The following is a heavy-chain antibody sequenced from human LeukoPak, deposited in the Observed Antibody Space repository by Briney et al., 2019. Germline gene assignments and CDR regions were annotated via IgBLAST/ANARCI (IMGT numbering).Heavy chain of an antibody. Sequence: ASVTVSCKASGYTFTSYYMHWVRQAPGQGREWMGLINPSGGSTSYAQKFQGRVTMTRDMSTSTVYMELSSLRSEDTAVYYCARGVGYYDSSGYFRYFDYWGQGTLVTVSS. J-gene: IGHJ4*02. V-gene: IGHV1-46*01. CDR3: ARGVGYYDSSGYFRYFDY. CDR1: GYTFTSYY. CDR2: INPSGGST. D-gene: IGHD3-22*01.